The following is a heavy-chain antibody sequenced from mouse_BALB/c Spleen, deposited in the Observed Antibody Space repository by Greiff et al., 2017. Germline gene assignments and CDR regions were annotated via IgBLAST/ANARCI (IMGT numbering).Heavy chain of an antibody. CDR2: ISSGGSYT. V-gene: IGHV5-6*01. Sequence: EVQVVESGGDLVKPGGSLKLSCAASGFTFSSYGMSWVRQTPDKRLEWVATISSGGSYTYYPDSVKGRFTISRDNAKNNLYLQMSSLKSEDTAMYYCAREKDDGGDYWGQGTTLTVSS. J-gene: IGHJ2*01. CDR1: GFTFSSYG. D-gene: IGHD2-12*01. CDR3: AREKDDGGDY.